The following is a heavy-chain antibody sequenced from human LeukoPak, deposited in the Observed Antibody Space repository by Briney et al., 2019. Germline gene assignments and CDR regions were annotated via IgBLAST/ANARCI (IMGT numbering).Heavy chain of an antibody. CDR3: AVYDRDAGYSYGSPFDY. CDR2: IDPSDSYT. J-gene: IGHJ4*02. CDR1: GSRFTSYW. Sequence: GASLKISCKGSGSRFTSYWISWVRQMPGKGLEWMGRIDPSDSYTNYSPSFQAHVTISADKSISTAYLQWSSLKASDTAMYYCAVYDRDAGYSYGSPFDYWGQGTLVTVSS. D-gene: IGHD5-18*01. V-gene: IGHV5-10-1*01.